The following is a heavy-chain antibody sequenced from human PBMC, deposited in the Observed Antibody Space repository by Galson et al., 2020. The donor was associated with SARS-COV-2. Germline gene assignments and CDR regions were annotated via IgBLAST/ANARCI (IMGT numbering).Heavy chain of an antibody. J-gene: IGHJ5*02. Sequence: ASVKVSCKASGYTFTNYEINWVRQAPGQGLEWMGWMNPHNGNTGYAQKFQGRVTMTRTTSISTAYMELNSLTSEDTAVYYCARSYDDFATWFVPWGQGTLVTVSS. D-gene: IGHD4-17*01. CDR3: ARSYDDFATWFVP. CDR1: GYTFTNYE. V-gene: IGHV1-8*01. CDR2: MNPHNGNT.